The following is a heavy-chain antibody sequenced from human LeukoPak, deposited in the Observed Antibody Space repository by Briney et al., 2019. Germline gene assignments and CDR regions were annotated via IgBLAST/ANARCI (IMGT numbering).Heavy chain of an antibody. D-gene: IGHD6-19*01. CDR2: INGDGSST. CDR3: AKESSGWPFDY. Sequence: GGSLRLSCAASEFTFWMHWVRQAPGKGLVWVSQINGDGSSTSYADSVKGRFTISRDNSKNTLYLQMNSLRAEDTAVYYCAKESSGWPFDYWGQGTLFTVSS. V-gene: IGHV3-74*01. J-gene: IGHJ4*02. CDR1: EFTFW.